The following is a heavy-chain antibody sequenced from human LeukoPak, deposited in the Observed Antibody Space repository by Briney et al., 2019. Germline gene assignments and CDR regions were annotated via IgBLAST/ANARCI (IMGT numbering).Heavy chain of an antibody. J-gene: IGHJ4*02. CDR2: IYIYRTT. Sequence: PGGPLRPSSAAPGFPSIRNYVTGARQAQGKGLEWVSVIYIYRTTYYADSVKRRFTISRDNSKNTLFLQMNSLRAEDTAVYYCARASLAYFDSWGQGTLVTVSS. CDR1: GFPSIRNY. CDR3: ARASLAYFDS. V-gene: IGHV3-53*01.